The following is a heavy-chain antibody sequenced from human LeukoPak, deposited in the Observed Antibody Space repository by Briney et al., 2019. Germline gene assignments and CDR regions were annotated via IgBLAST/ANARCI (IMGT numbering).Heavy chain of an antibody. CDR1: GFTFSSYA. CDR3: AKDHVSSSWMSYFDY. J-gene: IGHJ4*02. CDR2: ISGSGGST. V-gene: IGHV3-23*01. D-gene: IGHD6-13*01. Sequence: GGSLRLSCAASGFTFSSYAMSWVRQAPGKGLEWVSAISGSGGSTYYADSVKGRFTTSRDNSKNTLYLQMNSLRAEDTAVYYCAKDHVSSSWMSYFDYWGQGTLVTVSS.